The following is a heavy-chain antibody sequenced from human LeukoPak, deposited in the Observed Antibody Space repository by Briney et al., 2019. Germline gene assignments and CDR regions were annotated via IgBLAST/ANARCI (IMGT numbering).Heavy chain of an antibody. CDR2: INWNGDST. Sequence: GSLRLSCATSGFTFDDYGMSWVRQAPGKGLEWVSGINWNGDSTGYGDSVKGRFTISRDNANNSLYLQMNSLRAEDTALYHCARGGYCSSTTCGGTGFQHWGQGTLVTVSS. D-gene: IGHD2-2*01. J-gene: IGHJ1*01. V-gene: IGHV3-20*01. CDR1: GFTFDDYG. CDR3: ARGGYCSSTTCGGTGFQH.